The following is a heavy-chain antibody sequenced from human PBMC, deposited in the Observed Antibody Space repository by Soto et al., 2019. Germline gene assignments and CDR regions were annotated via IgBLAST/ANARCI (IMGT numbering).Heavy chain of an antibody. CDR3: AKSHGDYYYYYGMDV. J-gene: IGHJ6*02. Sequence: GGSLRLSCAASGFTFSSYAITWVRQAPGKGLEWVSGISASGGTTSYADSVKGRFTIPRDSSKNTSYLQMSRLRADDTAVYYCAKSHGDYYYYYGMDVWGQGTTVTVSS. V-gene: IGHV3-23*01. D-gene: IGHD4-17*01. CDR2: ISASGGTT. CDR1: GFTFSSYA.